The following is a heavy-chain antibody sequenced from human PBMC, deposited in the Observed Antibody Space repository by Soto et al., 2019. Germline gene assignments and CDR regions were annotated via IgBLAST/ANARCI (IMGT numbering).Heavy chain of an antibody. CDR1: GFTFSNYW. J-gene: IGHJ6*02. Sequence: EVQLVESGGGLVQPGGSLRLSCAATGFTFSNYWMHWVRQTPGKGLVWVSRINSDGSTTNYADSVKGRFTISRDSAKNTLYLQMNSLRAEDTAVYYCARGNYYGMDVWGQGTTVTVSS. V-gene: IGHV3-74*01. CDR2: INSDGSTT. CDR3: ARGNYYGMDV.